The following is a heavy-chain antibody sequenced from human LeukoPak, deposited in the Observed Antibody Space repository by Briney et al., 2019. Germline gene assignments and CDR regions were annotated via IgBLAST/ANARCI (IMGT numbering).Heavy chain of an antibody. CDR2: ISAYNGNT. Sequence: AAVKVSCKASGYTFTSYGITWVRQAPGQGLEWMGWISAYNGNTKYAQKLQGRVTMTTDTSTSTVYMELRSLRSDDTAVYYCARGPIIDIAIVPAAVEYYYMDVWSKGTTVTVSS. J-gene: IGHJ6*03. D-gene: IGHD2-2*01. V-gene: IGHV1-18*01. CDR1: GYTFTSYG. CDR3: ARGPIIDIAIVPAAVEYYYMDV.